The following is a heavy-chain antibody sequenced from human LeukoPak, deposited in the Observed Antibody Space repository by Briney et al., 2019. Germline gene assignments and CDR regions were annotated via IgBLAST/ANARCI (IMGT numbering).Heavy chain of an antibody. CDR2: IYHSGST. CDR3: ASYTDAFDI. CDR1: GYSISTGYY. V-gene: IGHV4-38-2*02. D-gene: IGHD3-16*01. J-gene: IGHJ3*02. Sequence: SETLSLTCTVSGYSISTGYYWGWIRQPPGKGLEWIGSIYHSGSTYYNPSLKSRVTISVDTSKNQFSLKLSSVTAADTAVYYCASYTDAFDIWGQGTMVTVSS.